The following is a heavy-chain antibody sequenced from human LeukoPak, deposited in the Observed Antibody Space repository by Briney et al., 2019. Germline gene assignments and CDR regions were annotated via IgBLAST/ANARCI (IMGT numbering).Heavy chain of an antibody. V-gene: IGHV3-15*04. D-gene: IGHD1-1*01. CDR1: GFTFTDAW. CDR3: TSQYNWKDAVDF. J-gene: IGHJ4*02. Sequence: GGSLRLSCAASGFTFTDAWMTWVRQAPGKGLEWVGRIETKTDGETTDYAAPVKGRFTISRDDSKKTLYLQMNSLKTEDTAVYYCTSQYNWKDAVDFWGQGTLVTVSS. CDR2: IETKTDGETT.